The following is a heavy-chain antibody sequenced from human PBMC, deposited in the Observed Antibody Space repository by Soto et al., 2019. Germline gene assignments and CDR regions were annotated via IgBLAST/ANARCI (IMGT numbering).Heavy chain of an antibody. CDR3: AKDHVPLYYDFWSGYCDY. CDR1: GFTFSSYS. D-gene: IGHD3-3*01. J-gene: IGHJ4*02. CDR2: TSYDGSNQ. Sequence: GGSLRLSCAASGFTFSSYSIQWVRQAPGKGLEWVAVTSYDGSNQYYADSVKGRFTISRDNSKNTVYLQMNSLRAEDTAVYYCAKDHVPLYYDFWSGYCDYWGQGTLVTVSS. V-gene: IGHV3-30*18.